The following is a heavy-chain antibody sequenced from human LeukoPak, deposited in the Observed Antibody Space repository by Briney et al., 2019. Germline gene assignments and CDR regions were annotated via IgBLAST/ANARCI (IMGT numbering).Heavy chain of an antibody. Sequence: GGSLRLSCAASGFTFSSYAMSWVRQAPGKGLEWVSAISGSGGSTYYADSVKGRFTISRDNAKNSLYLQMNSLRAEDTAVYYCARDSPPRYCSSTSCYAGRGAFDIWGQGTMVTVSS. CDR2: ISGSGGST. CDR3: ARDSPPRYCSSTSCYAGRGAFDI. CDR1: GFTFSSYA. D-gene: IGHD2-2*01. V-gene: IGHV3-23*01. J-gene: IGHJ3*02.